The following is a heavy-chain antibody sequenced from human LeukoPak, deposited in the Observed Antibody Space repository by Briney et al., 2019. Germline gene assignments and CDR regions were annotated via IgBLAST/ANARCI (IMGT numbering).Heavy chain of an antibody. D-gene: IGHD4-17*01. V-gene: IGHV3-7*01. Sequence: PGGSLRPSCAASGFTFSSYWMSWVRQAPGKGLEWVANIKQDGSEKYYVDSVKGRFTISRDDAKNSLYLQMNSLRAEDTAVYYCARDLTTVTPIRGDYWGQGTLVTVSS. CDR3: ARDLTTVTPIRGDY. J-gene: IGHJ4*02. CDR2: IKQDGSEK. CDR1: GFTFSSYW.